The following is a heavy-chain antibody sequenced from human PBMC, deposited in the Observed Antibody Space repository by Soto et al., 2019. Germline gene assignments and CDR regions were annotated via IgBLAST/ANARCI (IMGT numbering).Heavy chain of an antibody. CDR3: ARDRGSSSLTGAFDI. Sequence: QVQLQESGPGLVKPSGTLSLTCAVSGDSISSVIWWSWVRQPPGKGLEWIGEISHTGSTNDNPSLKSRVTISVDKSKNQFSLKLSSVTAADTAVYYCARDRGSSSLTGAFDIWGQGTMVTVSS. V-gene: IGHV4-4*02. CDR2: ISHTGST. D-gene: IGHD6-13*01. CDR1: GDSISSVIW. J-gene: IGHJ3*02.